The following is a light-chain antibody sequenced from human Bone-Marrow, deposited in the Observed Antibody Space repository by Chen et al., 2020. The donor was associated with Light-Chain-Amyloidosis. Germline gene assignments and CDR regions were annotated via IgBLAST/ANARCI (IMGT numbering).Light chain of an antibody. Sequence: EIVLTQSPGTLYLSPGEGANLSCRASQTISSNYLTWYQQTFGQAPRLLIYGSSSRATGIPDSFTGSGSGTDFTLTIIRLAPEDFAMYYCQQYGTSPLAFGGGTKVEIK. CDR1: QTISSNY. J-gene: IGKJ4*01. CDR2: GSS. V-gene: IGKV3-20*01. CDR3: QQYGTSPLA.